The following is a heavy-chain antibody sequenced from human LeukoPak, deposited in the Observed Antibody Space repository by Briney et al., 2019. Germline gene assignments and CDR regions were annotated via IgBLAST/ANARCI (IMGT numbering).Heavy chain of an antibody. CDR1: GFTYSSHN. CDR2: ISYDGSNE. CDR3: AKSTASFDY. Sequence: GGSLRLSCAASGFTYSSHNMPWVRQAPGKGLEWVALISYDGSNEYYADSVKGRFTISRDNSKNTLYLQMNSLRAEDTAIYYCAKSTASFDYWGQGTLVTVSS. J-gene: IGHJ4*02. V-gene: IGHV3-30-3*02.